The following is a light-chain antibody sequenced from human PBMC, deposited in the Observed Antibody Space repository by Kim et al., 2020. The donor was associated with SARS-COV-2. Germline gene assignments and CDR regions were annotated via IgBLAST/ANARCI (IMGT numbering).Light chain of an antibody. CDR1: SSDVVGYNY. V-gene: IGLV2-14*04. Sequence: GHEITISCTGTSSDVVGYNYFTCYQQHPGKTPKLMIYDVSKRPSVVSNRFSGSKSGNTASLTISGLQAEDEADYYCSSYTSSSTAVFGGGTQLTVL. J-gene: IGLJ7*01. CDR3: SSYTSSSTAV. CDR2: DVS.